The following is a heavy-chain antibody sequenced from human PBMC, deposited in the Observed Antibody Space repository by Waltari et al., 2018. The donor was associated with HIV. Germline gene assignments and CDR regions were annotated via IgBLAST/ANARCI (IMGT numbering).Heavy chain of an antibody. CDR1: GFTFSSYA. D-gene: IGHD4-17*01. Sequence: EVQLLESGGGLVQPGGSLRLSCAGSGFTFSSYAMTWVRQAPGKGLEWVSAIFGDGGSTFYADSVKDRFTISRDNSKNTLYLQMNSLRAEDTAVYYCAKGTLNPLTTDYWGQGTLVTVSS. CDR3: AKGTLNPLTTDY. J-gene: IGHJ4*02. V-gene: IGHV3-23*01. CDR2: IFGDGGST.